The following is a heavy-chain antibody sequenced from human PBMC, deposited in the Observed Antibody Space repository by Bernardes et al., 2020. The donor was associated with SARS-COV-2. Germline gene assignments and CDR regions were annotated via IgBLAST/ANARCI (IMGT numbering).Heavy chain of an antibody. CDR1: GFTFSSYA. D-gene: IGHD6-13*01. Sequence: GGSLRLSCAASGFTFSSYAMSWVRQAPGQGLEWVSAISGSGGSTYYADPVKGRFTISRDNSKNTLYLQMNSLRAGDTAGYYCARGVDSSSWYGHQYYFDYWGQGTLVTVSS. J-gene: IGHJ4*02. CDR3: ARGVDSSSWYGHQYYFDY. V-gene: IGHV3-23*01. CDR2: ISGSGGST.